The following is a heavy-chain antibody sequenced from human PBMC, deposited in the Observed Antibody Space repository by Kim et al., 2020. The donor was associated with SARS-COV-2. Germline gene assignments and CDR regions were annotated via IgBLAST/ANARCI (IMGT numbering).Heavy chain of an antibody. CDR3: AKTPSWGYYSNFDY. J-gene: IGHJ4*02. Sequence: VRGRLTTSRNTSKNTLYLQMSSLRAEDTAVYYCAKTPSWGYYSNFDYWGQGTLVPVSS. D-gene: IGHD3-22*01. V-gene: IGHV3-23*01.